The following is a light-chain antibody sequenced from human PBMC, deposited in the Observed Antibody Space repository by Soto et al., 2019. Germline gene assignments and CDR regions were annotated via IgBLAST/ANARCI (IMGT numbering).Light chain of an antibody. CDR2: AAS. CDR1: QGFGNY. V-gene: IGKV1-27*01. Sequence: DIPMTQAPSSMYASLGDRVTITCRASQGFGNYLAWYQLQPGKDPKLLIYAASTLQSVVPSRFNGSGSGTDFTLTISSLQPEDVAPYFCQKYNSAPRPVGQGTKVEI. CDR3: QKYNSAPRP. J-gene: IGKJ1*01.